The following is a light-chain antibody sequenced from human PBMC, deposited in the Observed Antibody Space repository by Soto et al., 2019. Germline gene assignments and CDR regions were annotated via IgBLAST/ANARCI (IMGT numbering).Light chain of an antibody. CDR3: QQSHNFPYT. V-gene: IGKV1-39*01. Sequence: DIQMIQSPSSLSASLGERVTITCRASQSVSTSLNWYQQKPGKAPKLLIYDASNLQSGVPSRFSGSESGTDFTLTISSLQPEDCATYYCQQSHNFPYTFGQGTKLDIK. CDR2: DAS. CDR1: QSVSTS. J-gene: IGKJ2*01.